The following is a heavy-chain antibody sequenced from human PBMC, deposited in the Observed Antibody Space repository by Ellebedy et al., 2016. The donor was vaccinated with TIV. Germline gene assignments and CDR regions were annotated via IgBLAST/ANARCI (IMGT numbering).Heavy chain of an antibody. D-gene: IGHD7-27*01. CDR3: ARSLGAWYFDL. J-gene: IGHJ2*01. CDR2: IYPRDSDT. V-gene: IGHV5-51*01. CDR1: GYTFNTYW. Sequence: KVSCKGSGYTFNTYWLGWVRQMPGKGLEWVGIIYPRDSDTKYSPSFQGVVTSSADKYISTAYLQWNSLNVSDTAIYYCARSLGAWYFDLWGLGTLVTVSS.